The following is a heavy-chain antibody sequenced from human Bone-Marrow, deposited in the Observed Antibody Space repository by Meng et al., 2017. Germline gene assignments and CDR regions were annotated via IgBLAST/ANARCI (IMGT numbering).Heavy chain of an antibody. Sequence: ETLSLTCAASGFTFSSYAMSWVRQAPGKGLEWVSAISGSGGSTYYADSVKGRFTISRDNSKNTLYLQMNSLRAEDTAVYYCAKDHGYYDFWSGYYGDAFDIWGQGTMVTVSS. D-gene: IGHD3-3*01. CDR1: GFTFSSYA. J-gene: IGHJ3*02. CDR2: ISGSGGST. V-gene: IGHV3-23*01. CDR3: AKDHGYYDFWSGYYGDAFDI.